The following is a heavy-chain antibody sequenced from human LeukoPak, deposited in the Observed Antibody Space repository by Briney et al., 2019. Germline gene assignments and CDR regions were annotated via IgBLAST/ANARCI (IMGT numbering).Heavy chain of an antibody. J-gene: IGHJ4*02. CDR1: GGSISSYY. D-gene: IGHD6-13*01. V-gene: IGHV4-59*01. Sequence: SETLSFTCTVSGGSISSYYWSWIRQPPGKGLEWIGYIYYSGSTNYNPSLKSRVTISVDTSKTRFSLKLSSVTAADTAAYYGAAEQQLALVYWGQGTLVTVSS. CDR3: AAEQQLALVY. CDR2: IYYSGST.